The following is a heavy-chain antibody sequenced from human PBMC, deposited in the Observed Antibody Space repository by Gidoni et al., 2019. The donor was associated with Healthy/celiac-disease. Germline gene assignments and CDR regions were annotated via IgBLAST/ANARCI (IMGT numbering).Heavy chain of an antibody. V-gene: IGHV3-23*01. CDR1: GFTFRRYA. Sequence: EVQLLESGGGLVQPGGSLRLSCAASGFTFRRYAMSWVRQAPGQGLAWVSAISGSGGSTYYADSVKSRFTISRDNSKNTLYLQMNSLRADDTAVYYCAKGVEYYDFWSERRYYFDYWGQGTLVTVSS. CDR2: ISGSGGST. CDR3: AKGVEYYDFWSERRYYFDY. D-gene: IGHD3-3*01. J-gene: IGHJ4*02.